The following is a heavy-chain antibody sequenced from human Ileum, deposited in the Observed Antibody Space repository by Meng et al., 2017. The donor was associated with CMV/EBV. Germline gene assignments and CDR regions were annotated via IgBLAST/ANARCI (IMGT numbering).Heavy chain of an antibody. V-gene: IGHV3-23*01. J-gene: IGHJ5*02. CDR3: AKYNYGDFINWLDP. Sequence: GESLKISCAASGFTFSSYGMTWVRRAPGKGLDWVSTISGSGDRTYSSDSVKGRFTISSDNSKSTLFLQMNSLRAEDTAVYFCAKYNYGDFINWLDPWGQGTLVTVSS. D-gene: IGHD4-17*01. CDR2: ISGSGDRT. CDR1: GFTFSSYG.